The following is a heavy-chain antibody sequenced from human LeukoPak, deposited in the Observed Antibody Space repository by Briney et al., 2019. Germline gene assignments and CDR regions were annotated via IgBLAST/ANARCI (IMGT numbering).Heavy chain of an antibody. J-gene: IGHJ6*03. V-gene: IGHV3-48*03. CDR1: GFTFSSYE. CDR3: VTVAERPASHIDV. D-gene: IGHD5-24*01. Sequence: GGSLRLSCAASGFTFSSYEMNWVRQAPGKGLEWVSYISSSGSTIYYADSVKGRFTISRDNAKNSLYLQMNSLRAEDTALYYCVTVAERPASHIDVWGKGTTVTVSS. CDR2: ISSSGSTI.